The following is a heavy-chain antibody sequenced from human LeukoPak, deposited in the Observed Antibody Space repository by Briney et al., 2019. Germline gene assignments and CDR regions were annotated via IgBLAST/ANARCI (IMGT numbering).Heavy chain of an antibody. V-gene: IGHV3-23*01. D-gene: IGHD2-15*01. CDR3: AKAPVTTCRGAFCYPFDY. Sequence: GGSLRLSCAASGFTFSSYGRSWVRQAPGKGLEGVSAISDTGNTYHADSVKGRFPISRDSSKNTLFLQMNRLRPEDAAVYYCAKAPVTTCRGAFCYPFDYWGLGTLVTVSS. J-gene: IGHJ4*02. CDR2: ISDTGNT. CDR1: GFTFSSYG.